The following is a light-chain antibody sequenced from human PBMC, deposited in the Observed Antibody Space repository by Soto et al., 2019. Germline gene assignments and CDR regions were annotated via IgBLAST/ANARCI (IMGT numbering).Light chain of an antibody. V-gene: IGKV1-27*01. Sequence: DFQMTQSPYSLSASVGYRFTITCLASQSFSTYLAWYQQKPGKVHKLMISGIYTLQSGVQSRFSGSGYGTEFTLTISNMQPEDVATYYCQKYNTAPLTCGGWTKLDIK. CDR1: QSFSTY. CDR3: QKYNTAPLT. CDR2: GIY. J-gene: IGKJ4*01.